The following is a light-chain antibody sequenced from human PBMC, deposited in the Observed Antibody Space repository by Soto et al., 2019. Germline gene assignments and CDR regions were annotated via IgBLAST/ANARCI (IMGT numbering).Light chain of an antibody. CDR3: QQYNNWPLT. J-gene: IGKJ4*01. V-gene: IGKV3D-15*01. CDR2: GSS. Sequence: EILMTQSPVTLSVSPGEIATLSCRASQSVSDNLAWYRQKSGQAPRLLIYGSSTRATGIPARFSGSGSGTEFNLSISSLQSEDYAVYYCQQYNNWPLTFGGGTKVEIK. CDR1: QSVSDN.